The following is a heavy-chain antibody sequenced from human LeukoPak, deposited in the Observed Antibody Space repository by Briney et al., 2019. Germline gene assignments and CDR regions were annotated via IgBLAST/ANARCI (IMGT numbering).Heavy chain of an antibody. CDR2: INPNSGGT. Sequence: AASVKVSCKASGYTFTGYYMHWVRQAPGQGLEWMGWINPNSGGTKYAQKFQGRVTMTRDTSISTAYMGLSRLRSDDTAVYYCARDLPRYGSFDYWGQGTLVTVSS. J-gene: IGHJ4*02. CDR1: GYTFTGYY. V-gene: IGHV1-2*02. D-gene: IGHD5-18*01. CDR3: ARDLPRYGSFDY.